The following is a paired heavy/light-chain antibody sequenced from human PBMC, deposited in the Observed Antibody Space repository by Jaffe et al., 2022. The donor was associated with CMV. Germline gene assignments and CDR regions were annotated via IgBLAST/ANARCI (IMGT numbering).Light chain of an antibody. CDR2: RNS. V-gene: IGLV1-47*01. Sequence: QSVLTQPPSASETPGQRVTISCSGSNSNIGSNYVYWYQQLPGTAPKLLIYRNSQRPSGVPDRFSGSKSGTSASLAISGLRSEDEADYYCAAWDDSLSGWVFGGGTKLTVL. CDR3: AAWDDSLSGWV. CDR1: NSNIGSNY. J-gene: IGLJ3*02.
Heavy chain of an antibody. CDR2: IGGSDGRT. Sequence: DVQLLESGGGLVQPGGSLRLYCAASGFTFSNYAMSWVRQAPGRGLEWVSSIGGSDGRTYYADSVRGRFTISRDNSKNTVYLRMNSLRAEDTAIYYCADPPNYWGQGTLVTVSS. J-gene: IGHJ4*02. V-gene: IGHV3-23*01. CDR3: ADPPNY. CDR1: GFTFSNYA.